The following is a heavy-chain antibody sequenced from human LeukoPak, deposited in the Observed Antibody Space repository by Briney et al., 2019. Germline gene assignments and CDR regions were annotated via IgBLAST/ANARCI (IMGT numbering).Heavy chain of an antibody. CDR2: INPSGGST. CDR1: GYTFTSYY. D-gene: IGHD6-19*01. V-gene: IGHV1-46*03. Sequence: ASVKVSCKASGYTFTSYYMHWVRQAPGQGLEWMGIINPSGGSTSYAQKFQGRVTMTRDTSTSTVYMELSSLRSEDTTVYSCVSYFRSGLRWLAGDWGQGTLVTVSS. CDR3: VSYFRSGLRWLAGD. J-gene: IGHJ4*02.